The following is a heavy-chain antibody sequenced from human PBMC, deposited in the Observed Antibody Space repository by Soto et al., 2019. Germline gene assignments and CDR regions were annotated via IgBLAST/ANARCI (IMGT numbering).Heavy chain of an antibody. J-gene: IGHJ4*02. D-gene: IGHD2-15*01. Sequence: GGSLRLSCAASGFTFSSYAMHWVRQAPGKGLEWVAVISYDGSNKYYADSVKGRFTISRDNSKNTLYLQMNSLRAEDTAVYYCARAATLPQFDYRGQGTLVTVSS. CDR2: ISYDGSNK. CDR3: ARAATLPQFDY. V-gene: IGHV3-30-3*01. CDR1: GFTFSSYA.